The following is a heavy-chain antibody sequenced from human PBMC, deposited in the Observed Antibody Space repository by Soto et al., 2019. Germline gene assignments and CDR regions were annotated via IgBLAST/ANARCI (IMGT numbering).Heavy chain of an antibody. Sequence: GGSLRLSCTGSGFSFFSYAMSWVRQAPGKGLEWVSTISGSGGHTYYADSVKGRFVVSRDNDKNAVYLHMSSLTGEDTAVYFCAKIEMGWFAHWGQGTQVTVSS. V-gene: IGHV3-23*01. J-gene: IGHJ5*02. CDR1: GFSFFSYA. CDR3: AKIEMGWFAH. CDR2: ISGSGGHT. D-gene: IGHD2-8*01.